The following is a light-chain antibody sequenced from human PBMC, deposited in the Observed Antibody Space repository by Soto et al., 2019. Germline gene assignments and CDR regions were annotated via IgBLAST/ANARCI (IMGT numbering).Light chain of an antibody. V-gene: IGKV3-20*01. CDR3: QQYGSSPLT. CDR1: QSVSSSY. J-gene: IGKJ4*01. Sequence: EIVLTQSPGTLSLSPGERATLSCRASQSVSSSYLAWYLQKPGQAPRLLIYGASSRATGIPDRFSGSGSGTDFTLTISRLEPEDFAVYYCQQYGSSPLTFGGGTNVEIK. CDR2: GAS.